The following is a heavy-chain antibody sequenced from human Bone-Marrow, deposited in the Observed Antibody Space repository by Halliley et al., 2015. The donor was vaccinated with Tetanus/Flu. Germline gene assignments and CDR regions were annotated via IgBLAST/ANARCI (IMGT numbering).Heavy chain of an antibody. CDR2: IYYSGTT. CDR3: ARSLLFLQERVYYFDY. CDR1: GAPPISSGGHY. D-gene: IGHD3-3*01. V-gene: IGHV4-31*03. J-gene: IGHJ4*02. Sequence: TLSLTCTVSGAPPISSGGHYWSWIRQHPGKGLEWIGCIYYSGTTYYNPSLKSRFTISVDTSKNQFSLKLSSVTVADTAVYYCARSLLFLQERVYYFDYWGQGTLVTVSS.